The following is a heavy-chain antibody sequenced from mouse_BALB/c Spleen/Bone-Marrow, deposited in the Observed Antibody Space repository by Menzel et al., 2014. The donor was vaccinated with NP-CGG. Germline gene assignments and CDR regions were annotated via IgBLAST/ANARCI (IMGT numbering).Heavy chain of an antibody. V-gene: IGHV1-26*01. CDR1: GYSFTDYY. Sequence: LVESGASVKISCKASGYSFTDYYMHWVKQSHVKSLECIGRINPYNGATSYNQNFKDKASLTVDKSSTTAYMELHSLTSEDSAVYYCATDRYDEDYAMDYWGQGTSVTVSS. D-gene: IGHD2-14*01. CDR3: ATDRYDEDYAMDY. CDR2: INPYNGAT. J-gene: IGHJ4*01.